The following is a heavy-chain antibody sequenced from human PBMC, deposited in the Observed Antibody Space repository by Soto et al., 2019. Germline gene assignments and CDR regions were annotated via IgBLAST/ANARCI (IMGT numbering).Heavy chain of an antibody. CDR3: AHYSSTCSFDY. J-gene: IGHJ4*02. D-gene: IGHD6-13*01. V-gene: IGHV2-5*02. Sequence: SGAALVNPTQTLTLTCTFSGFSLSTSGMGVGWIRQPPGKALEWLALIYWDDDKRYSPSLKSRLTITKDTSKNQVVLTMTNMDPVDTATYYCAHYSSTCSFDYWGQGTLVTVSS. CDR2: IYWDDDK. CDR1: GFSLSTSGMG.